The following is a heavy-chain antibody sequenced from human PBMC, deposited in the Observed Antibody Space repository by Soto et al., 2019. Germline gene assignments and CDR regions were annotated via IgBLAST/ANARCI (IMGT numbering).Heavy chain of an antibody. CDR2: ISWNSGSI. J-gene: IGHJ4*02. Sequence: EVQLVESGGGLVQPGRSLRLSCAASGFTFDDYAMHWVRQAPGKGLEWVSGISWNSGSIGYADSVKGRFTISRDNAKNSLYLQMNSLRAEDTALYYCAKDRAGRGNFDYWGQGTLVTVSS. V-gene: IGHV3-9*01. CDR3: AKDRAGRGNFDY. D-gene: IGHD3-10*01. CDR1: GFTFDDYA.